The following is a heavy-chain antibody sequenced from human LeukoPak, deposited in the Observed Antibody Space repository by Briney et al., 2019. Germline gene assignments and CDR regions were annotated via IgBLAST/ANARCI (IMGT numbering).Heavy chain of an antibody. CDR3: ARGGGNMVRGVTNWFDP. Sequence: SETLSLTCAVYGGSLSGYYWSWIRQSPGKGLEWIGEINDSGSTNYNPSLKSRVTISVDTSKNQFSLKLSSVTAADTAVYYCARGGGNMVRGVTNWFDPWGQGTLVTVSS. CDR1: GGSLSGYY. D-gene: IGHD3-10*01. CDR2: INDSGST. J-gene: IGHJ5*02. V-gene: IGHV4-34*01.